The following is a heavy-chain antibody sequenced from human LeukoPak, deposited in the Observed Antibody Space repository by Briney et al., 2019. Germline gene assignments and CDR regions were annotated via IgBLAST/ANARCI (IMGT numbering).Heavy chain of an antibody. Sequence: SGGSLRLSCAASGFTFSSYGMHWVRQAPGKGLEWVAFIRYDGSNKYYADSVKGRFTISRDNSKNTLYLQMNSLITEDTAVYYCAKDVGGEWEPNYFDYWGQGTLVTVSS. CDR1: GFTFSSYG. CDR2: IRYDGSNK. CDR3: AKDVGGEWEPNYFDY. V-gene: IGHV3-30*02. D-gene: IGHD1-26*01. J-gene: IGHJ4*02.